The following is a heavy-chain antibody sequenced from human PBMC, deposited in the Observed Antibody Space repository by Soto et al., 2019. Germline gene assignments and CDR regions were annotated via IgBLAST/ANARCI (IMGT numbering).Heavy chain of an antibody. J-gene: IGHJ4*02. D-gene: IGHD3-16*01. CDR1: GFPFSSYG. V-gene: IGHV3-33*01. Sequence: GGSLRLSCAASGFPFSSYGMHWVRQAPGKGLEWVAVIWYDGSNKYYADSVKGRFTISRDNSKNTLYLQMNSLRAEDTAVYYCARGGSTPNYFDYGGQGTLVTVSS. CDR3: ARGGSTPNYFDY. CDR2: IWYDGSNK.